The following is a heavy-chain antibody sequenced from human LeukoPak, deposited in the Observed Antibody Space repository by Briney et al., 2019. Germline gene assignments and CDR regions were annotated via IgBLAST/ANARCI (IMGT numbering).Heavy chain of an antibody. CDR3: AKFWHSDC. CDR1: GYTFTDYY. CDR2: IDPNNGGT. Sequence: APVKVSCKASGYTFTDYYIHWVRQAPGQGLEWMGWIDPNNGGTNYAQKFQGRVTMTRDTSISTAYMQLSGLTFDDTAVYYCAKFWHSDCWGQGTLVTVSS. V-gene: IGHV1-2*02. J-gene: IGHJ4*02.